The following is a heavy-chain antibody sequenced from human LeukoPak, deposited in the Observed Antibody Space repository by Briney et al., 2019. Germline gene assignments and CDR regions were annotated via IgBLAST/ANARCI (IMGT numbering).Heavy chain of an antibody. CDR2: IYDSGST. J-gene: IGHJ6*02. CDR1: GGSNSSYY. D-gene: IGHD2-2*01. V-gene: IGHV4-59*01. CDR3: ARAVAVPAAMRGYYYYYGLDV. Sequence: SETLSLTCTVSGGSNSSYYWSWIRQPPGKGLEWIGYIYDSGSTNYNPSLKSRVTISVDTSKNQFSLKLSSVTAADTAVYYCARAVAVPAAMRGYYYYYGLDVWGQGTTVTVSS.